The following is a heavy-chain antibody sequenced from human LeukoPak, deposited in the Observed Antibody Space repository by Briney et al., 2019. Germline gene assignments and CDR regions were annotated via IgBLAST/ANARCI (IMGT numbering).Heavy chain of an antibody. CDR1: GGSFSGYY. CDR3: ARDREQWLVYAFDI. V-gene: IGHV4-34*01. CDR2: INHSGST. Sequence: SETLSLTCAVYGGSFSGYYWSWIRQPPGKGLEWIGEINHSGSTNYNPSLKSRVTISVDTSKNQFSLKLSSVTAADTAVYYCARDREQWLVYAFDIWGQGTMVTVSS. D-gene: IGHD6-19*01. J-gene: IGHJ3*02.